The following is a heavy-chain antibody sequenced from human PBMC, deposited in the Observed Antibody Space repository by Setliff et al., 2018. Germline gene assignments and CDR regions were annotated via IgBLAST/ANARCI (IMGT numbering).Heavy chain of an antibody. CDR1: GGSINNNNFY. CDR3: AREQWLDPPGYYYMDV. V-gene: IGHV4-61*05. CDR2: IYIGGSA. Sequence: SETLSLTCNVSGGSINNNNFYWGWIRQPPGKGLEWIGHIYIGGSANYNPSLKSRVTMSIDTSKNQFSLKLNSVTAADMAVYYCAREQWLDPPGYYYMDVWAKGTTVTVSS. J-gene: IGHJ6*03. D-gene: IGHD6-19*01.